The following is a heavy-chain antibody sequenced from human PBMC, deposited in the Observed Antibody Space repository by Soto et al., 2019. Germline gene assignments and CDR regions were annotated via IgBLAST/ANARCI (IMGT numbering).Heavy chain of an antibody. Sequence: QVQLVQSGGEVKKPGASVRLSCKTSGYTFTNYGLTWVRQAPGQGLEWIGWVSAYNRNSNYAQKFEDRVTMTTDTSTKTAYLELRSLRSDDTAVYYCARERPWAPLLYWGEGTLLTVSP. V-gene: IGHV1-18*04. J-gene: IGHJ4*02. D-gene: IGHD1-26*01. CDR2: VSAYNRNS. CDR3: ARERPWAPLLY. CDR1: GYTFTNYG.